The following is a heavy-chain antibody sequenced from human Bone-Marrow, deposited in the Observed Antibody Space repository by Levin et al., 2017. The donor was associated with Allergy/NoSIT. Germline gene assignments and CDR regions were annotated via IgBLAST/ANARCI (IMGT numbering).Heavy chain of an antibody. V-gene: IGHV1-24*01. CDR1: GYTLTELS. CDR2: FDPEDGET. Sequence: GASVKVSCKVSGYTLTELSMHWVRQAPGKGLEWMGGFDPEDGETVYAQNFQGRLTMTEDTSTDTAYMELSSLRSEDRAVYYCATDLSWGLVVVGLWGQGTLVTVSS. CDR3: ATDLSWGLVVVGL. D-gene: IGHD2-21*01. J-gene: IGHJ4*02.